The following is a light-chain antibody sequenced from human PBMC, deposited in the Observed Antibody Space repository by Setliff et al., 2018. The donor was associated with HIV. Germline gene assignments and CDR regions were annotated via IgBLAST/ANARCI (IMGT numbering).Light chain of an antibody. Sequence: QSALTQPAPVSGSPGQSITISCTGTSSDICGFNYVSWYQLHPGKAPKLMIFYVSLRPSGVSNRFSGSKSGNTASLTISGLRAEDEADYFCNSYRSGSPYVFGTGTKVTVL. V-gene: IGLV2-14*01. CDR2: YVS. CDR3: NSYRSGSPYV. J-gene: IGLJ1*01. CDR1: SSDICGFNY.